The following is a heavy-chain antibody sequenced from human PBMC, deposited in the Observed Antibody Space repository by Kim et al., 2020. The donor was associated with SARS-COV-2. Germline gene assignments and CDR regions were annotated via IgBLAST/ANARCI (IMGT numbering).Heavy chain of an antibody. CDR3: AKGLLWFGELLAGMDV. Sequence: GGSLRLSCAASGFTFSSYGMHWVRQAPGKGLEWVAVISYDGSNKYYADSVKGRFTISRDNSKNTLYLQMNSLRAEDTAVYYCAKGLLWFGELLAGMDVWGQGTTVTVSS. D-gene: IGHD3-10*01. CDR2: ISYDGSNK. J-gene: IGHJ6*02. V-gene: IGHV3-30*18. CDR1: GFTFSSYG.